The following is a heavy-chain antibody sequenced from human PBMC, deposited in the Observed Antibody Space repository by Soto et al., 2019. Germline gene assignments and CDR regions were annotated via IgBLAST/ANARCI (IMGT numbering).Heavy chain of an antibody. CDR1: GFTFSSYW. V-gene: IGHV3-74*01. Sequence: GGSLRLSCAASGFTFSSYWMHWVRQAPGKGLVWVSRVNSVGTSTSYADSVKGRFTISRDNAKNTLYLQMNSLRAEDTAVYYCARGGVIKYYDSSGFLYCSQGTLVTVSA. J-gene: IGHJ4*02. CDR3: ARGGVIKYYDSSGFLY. D-gene: IGHD3-22*01. CDR2: VNSVGTST.